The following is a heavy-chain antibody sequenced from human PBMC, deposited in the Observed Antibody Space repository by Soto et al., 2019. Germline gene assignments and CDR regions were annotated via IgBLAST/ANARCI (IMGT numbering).Heavy chain of an antibody. D-gene: IGHD6-13*01. V-gene: IGHV6-1*01. CDR1: GDSVSSNSAA. Sequence: PSQTLSLTCAISGDSVSSNSAAWNCIRQSPSRGLEWLGRTYYRSKWYNDYAVSVKSRITINPDTSKNQFSLQLNSVTPEDTAVHYCPREWQQLVRWSDPWGQGTLVTVSS. CDR2: TYYRSKWYN. CDR3: PREWQQLVRWSDP. J-gene: IGHJ5*02.